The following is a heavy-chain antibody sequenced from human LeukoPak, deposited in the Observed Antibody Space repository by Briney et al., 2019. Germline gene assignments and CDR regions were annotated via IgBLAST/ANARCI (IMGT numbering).Heavy chain of an antibody. D-gene: IGHD1-14*01. J-gene: IGHJ6*03. CDR2: ISGSGGTT. CDR1: GFTFSVYA. V-gene: IGHV3-23*01. Sequence: GGSLRLSCAASGFTFSVYAMSWVRQAPGKGLEWVSTISGSGGTTYNADSVKGRFTISRDNAKNSLYLQMNSLRAEDTAVYYCARDRGNQRGYYYYYMDVWGKGTTVTVSS. CDR3: ARDRGNQRGYYYYYMDV.